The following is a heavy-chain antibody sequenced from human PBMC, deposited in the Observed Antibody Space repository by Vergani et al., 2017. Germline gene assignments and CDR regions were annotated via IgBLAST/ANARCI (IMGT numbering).Heavy chain of an antibody. CDR2: IKSDGSIT. CDR1: GFSFSGYW. J-gene: IGHJ2*01. Sequence: EVQLVESGGGLIHPGGSLRRSCEGSGFSFSGYWRHWVRQSPEKGLVWVSRIKSDGSITNYADSVKGRFTISRDNAKNTLYLEMNSLRAADTALYYCVKDIAASGNYWYFDLWGRGTLVTVSS. D-gene: IGHD6-13*01. V-gene: IGHV3-74*01. CDR3: VKDIAASGNYWYFDL.